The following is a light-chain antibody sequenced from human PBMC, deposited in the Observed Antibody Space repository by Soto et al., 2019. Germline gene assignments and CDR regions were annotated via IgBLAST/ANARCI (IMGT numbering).Light chain of an antibody. Sequence: DIQMTQSPSSLSASVGDRFTITCQASQDVRKYLSWHQQKPGKAPKLLIYDASSLQSGVPQRFSGSGSGTEFNLTISSLQPDDFATYYCQNYNSYSEACGQGTKVDIK. CDR1: QDVRKY. V-gene: IGKV1-5*01. CDR3: QNYNSYSEA. CDR2: DAS. J-gene: IGKJ1*01.